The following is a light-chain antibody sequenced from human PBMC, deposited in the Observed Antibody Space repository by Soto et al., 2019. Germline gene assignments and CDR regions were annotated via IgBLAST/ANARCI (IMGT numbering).Light chain of an antibody. CDR2: EGT. J-gene: IGLJ1*01. V-gene: IGLV2-23*01. Sequence: QSVLTQPASVSGSPGQSITISCTGTNSDPGSYNLVSWFQQHPGKVPKVMIYEGTKRPSGVSDRFSGSKSDNTASLTISGLQAEDEGDYYCCSYAGSNNLYVFGTGTKVTV. CDR3: CSYAGSNNLYV. CDR1: NSDPGSYNL.